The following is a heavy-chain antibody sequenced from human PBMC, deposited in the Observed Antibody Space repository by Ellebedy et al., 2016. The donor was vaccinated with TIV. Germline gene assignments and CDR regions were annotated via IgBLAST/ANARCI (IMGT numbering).Heavy chain of an antibody. Sequence: MPGGSLRLSCTVSGGSISSYYWSWIRQPPGKGLEWIGYIYYSGSTNYNPSLKSRVTISVDTSKNQFSLKLSSVTAADTAVYYCARDDARSLGYFDYWGQGTLVTVSS. CDR2: IYYSGST. V-gene: IGHV4-59*01. CDR3: ARDDARSLGYFDY. CDR1: GGSISSYY. J-gene: IGHJ4*02. D-gene: IGHD3-16*01.